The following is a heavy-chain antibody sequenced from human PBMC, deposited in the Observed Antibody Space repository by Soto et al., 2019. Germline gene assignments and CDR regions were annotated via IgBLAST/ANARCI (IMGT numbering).Heavy chain of an antibody. Sequence: QVQLVESGGGLVKPGGSLRLSCAASGFTFSDYYMSWIRQAPGKGLEWVSYISSSGSTIYYADSVKGRFTISRDNAKNSLYLQMNSVRAEDTAVYYCARGSRSVVVAATPIYYYYYIDVWGKGTTVTVSS. CDR1: GFTFSDYY. V-gene: IGHV3-11*01. D-gene: IGHD2-15*01. CDR3: ARGSRSVVVAATPIYYYYYIDV. J-gene: IGHJ6*03. CDR2: ISSSGSTI.